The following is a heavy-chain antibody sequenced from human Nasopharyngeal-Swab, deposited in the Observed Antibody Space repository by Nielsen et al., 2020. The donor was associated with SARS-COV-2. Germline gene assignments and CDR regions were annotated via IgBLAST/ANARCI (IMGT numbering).Heavy chain of an antibody. CDR2: IYYSGST. Sequence: SETLSLTCTVSGGSISSYYWSWIRQPPGKGLEWIGYIYYSGSTNYNPSLKSRVTISVDTSKNQFSLKLSSVTAADTAVYYCARARVGGDYNDYWGQGTLVTVSS. CDR3: ARARVGGDYNDY. V-gene: IGHV4-59*01. J-gene: IGHJ4*02. CDR1: GGSISSYY. D-gene: IGHD4-17*01.